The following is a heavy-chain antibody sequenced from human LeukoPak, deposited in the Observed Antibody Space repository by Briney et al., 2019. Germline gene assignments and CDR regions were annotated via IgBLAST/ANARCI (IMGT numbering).Heavy chain of an antibody. V-gene: IGHV4-39*07. D-gene: IGHD6-13*01. CDR1: GGSISSSSYY. J-gene: IGHJ4*02. CDR3: ARVRQLGFDY. CDR2: IYYSGST. Sequence: PSETLSLTCTVSGGSISSSSYYWGWIRQPPGKGLEWIGSIYYSGSTYYNPSLKSRVTISVDTSKNQFSLKLSSVTAADTAVYYCARVRQLGFDYWGQGTLVTVSS.